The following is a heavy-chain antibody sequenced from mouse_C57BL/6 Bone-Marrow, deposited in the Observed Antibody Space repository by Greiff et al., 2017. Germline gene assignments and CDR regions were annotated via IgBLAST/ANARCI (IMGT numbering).Heavy chain of an antibody. V-gene: IGHV5-4*01. CDR1: GFTFSSYA. CDR3: ARDREVVATSWYFDV. D-gene: IGHD1-1*01. Sequence: DVHLVESGGGLVKPGGSLKLSCAASGFTFSSYAMSWVRQTPEKRLEWVATISDGGSYTYYPDNVKGRFTISRDNAKNNLYLQMSHLKSEDTAMYYCARDREVVATSWYFDVWGTGTTVTVSS. CDR2: ISDGGSYT. J-gene: IGHJ1*03.